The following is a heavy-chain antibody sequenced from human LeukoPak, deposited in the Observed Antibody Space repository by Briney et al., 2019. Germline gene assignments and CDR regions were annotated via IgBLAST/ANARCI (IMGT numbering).Heavy chain of an antibody. J-gene: IGHJ4*02. CDR2: INPNSGGT. D-gene: IGHD6-13*01. V-gene: IGHV1-2*02. Sequence: EASVKVSCKASGYTFTGYYMHWVRQAPGQGLEWMGWINPNSGGTNYAQKFQGRVTTTRDTSISTAYMELSRLRSDDTAVYYCAVTGIAAAGTGFDYWGQGTLVTVSS. CDR3: AVTGIAAAGTGFDY. CDR1: GYTFTGYY.